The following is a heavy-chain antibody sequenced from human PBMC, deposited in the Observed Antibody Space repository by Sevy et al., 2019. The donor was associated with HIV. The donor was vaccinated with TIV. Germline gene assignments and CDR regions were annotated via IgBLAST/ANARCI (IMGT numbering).Heavy chain of an antibody. CDR2: IYPGDSVT. D-gene: IGHD2-2*01. J-gene: IGHJ4*02. V-gene: IGHV5-51*01. CDR3: ARYHSVVVPAAEYYFDY. CDR1: GYTFSNYW. Sequence: GESLKISCKGSGYTFSNYWIGWVRQMPGKGLEWMGVIYPGDSVTRYSPTFQGQVTMSADKSTSTAYLQWSSLQTSDTAIYYCARYHSVVVPAAEYYFDYWGQGTLVTVSS.